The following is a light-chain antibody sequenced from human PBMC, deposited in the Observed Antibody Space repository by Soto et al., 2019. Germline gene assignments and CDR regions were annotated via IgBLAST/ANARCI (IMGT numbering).Light chain of an antibody. CDR3: QQYKSFSLT. V-gene: IGKV1-5*03. CDR1: QSISNW. Sequence: DIQMTQSPSTLSASVGDRVTITCRASQSISNWLAWYQQKPGKAPKLLIYKTSNLDSGVPSRFSGSGSGTEFSLTISSLQPDDFATSYCQQYKSFSLTFGGGTRVDVK. J-gene: IGKJ4*01. CDR2: KTS.